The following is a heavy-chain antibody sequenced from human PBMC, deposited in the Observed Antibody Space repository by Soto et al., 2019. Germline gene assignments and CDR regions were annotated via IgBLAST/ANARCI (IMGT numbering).Heavy chain of an antibody. J-gene: IGHJ4*02. V-gene: IGHV4-4*09. Sequence: EPLSLNGRDAGYSMIIDDWSYIRQPPDRGLECIGYIYNSGDTNFNPSVQSRVSMSVDTSKNQFSLKMTSVTAADTAVYYCAGGHSRHLVDYWGQGNPVTVSS. CDR1: GYSMIIDD. CDR2: IYNSGDT. D-gene: IGHD6-6*01. CDR3: AGGHSRHLVDY.